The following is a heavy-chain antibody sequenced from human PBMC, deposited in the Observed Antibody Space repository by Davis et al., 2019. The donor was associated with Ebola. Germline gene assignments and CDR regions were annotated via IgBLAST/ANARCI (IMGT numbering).Heavy chain of an antibody. CDR2: IIPIFGTA. CDR3: ARDLTGEMATINGMDV. D-gene: IGHD5-24*01. CDR1: GGTFSSYA. V-gene: IGHV1-69*13. Sequence: SVKVSCKASGGTFSSYAISWVRQAPGQGLEWMGGIIPIFGTANYAQKFQGRVTITADESTSTAYMELSSLRSEDTAVYYCARDLTGEMATINGMDVWGQGTTVTVSS. J-gene: IGHJ6*02.